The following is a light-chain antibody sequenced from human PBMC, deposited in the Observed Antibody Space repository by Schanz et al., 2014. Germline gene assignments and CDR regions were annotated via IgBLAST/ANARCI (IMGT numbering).Light chain of an antibody. CDR1: QDISNY. Sequence: DIQMTQSPSSLSASVGDRVTITCQARQDISNYLNCYQQKPGKAPKLLIYDASNLETGVPSRFSGGGSGTHFTFTISSLQPEDIATYYCQHYDNLRMTFGPGTKVDFK. CDR2: DAS. V-gene: IGKV1-33*01. CDR3: QHYDNLRMT. J-gene: IGKJ3*01.